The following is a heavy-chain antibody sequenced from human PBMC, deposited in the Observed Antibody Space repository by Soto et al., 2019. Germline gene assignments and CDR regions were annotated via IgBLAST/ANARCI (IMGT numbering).Heavy chain of an antibody. V-gene: IGHV4-31*03. J-gene: IGHJ6*02. D-gene: IGHD5-18*01. CDR1: GGSISSGGYY. Sequence: SETLSLTCTVSGGSISSGGYYWSWIRQHPGKGLEWIGYIYYSGSTYYNPSLKSRVTISVDTSKNQFSLKLSSVTAADTAVYYCARDVDTAMVNEYYYGMDVWGQGTTVTVSS. CDR2: IYYSGST. CDR3: ARDVDTAMVNEYYYGMDV.